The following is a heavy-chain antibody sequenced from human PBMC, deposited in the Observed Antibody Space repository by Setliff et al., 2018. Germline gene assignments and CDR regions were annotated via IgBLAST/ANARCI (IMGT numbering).Heavy chain of an antibody. D-gene: IGHD3-22*01. J-gene: IGHJ6*03. Sequence: ASVKVSCKASGYAFTGHYIHWVRQAPGQGLEWMGWINPRTGVTNYAQKFQGRVTITRDTSASTAYMELSSLRSEDTAVYYCARDKGYDSSGYYFYYYYYMDVWGKGTTVTVSS. V-gene: IGHV1-2*02. CDR3: ARDKGYDSSGYYFYYYYYMDV. CDR2: INPRTGVT. CDR1: GYAFTGHY.